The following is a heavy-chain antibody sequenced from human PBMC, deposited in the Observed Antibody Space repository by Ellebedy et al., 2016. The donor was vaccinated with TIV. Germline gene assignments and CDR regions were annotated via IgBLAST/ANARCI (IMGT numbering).Heavy chain of an antibody. J-gene: IGHJ6*02. V-gene: IGHV3-7*03. Sequence: GESLKISCAASGFTFSSYWMSWVRQAPGKGLEWVANIKQDGSEKYYVDSVKGRFTISRDNAKNSLYLQMNSLRAEDTAVYYCAKDGGMDVWGQGTTVTVSS. CDR2: IKQDGSEK. CDR1: GFTFSSYW. CDR3: AKDGGMDV.